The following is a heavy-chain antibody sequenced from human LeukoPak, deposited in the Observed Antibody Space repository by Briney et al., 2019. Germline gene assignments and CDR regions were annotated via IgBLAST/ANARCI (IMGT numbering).Heavy chain of an antibody. V-gene: IGHV4-34*01. D-gene: IGHD3-10*01. J-gene: IGHJ5*02. CDR2: INHSGST. CDR1: GGSFSGYY. CDR3: ARGSYYYGSGSYHNWFDP. Sequence: PSETLSLTCAVYGGSFSGYYWSWIRQPPGKGLEWIGEINHSGSTNYNPSLKSRVTISVDTSKNQFSLKLSSVTAADPAVYYCARGSYYYGSGSYHNWFDPWGQGTLVTVSS.